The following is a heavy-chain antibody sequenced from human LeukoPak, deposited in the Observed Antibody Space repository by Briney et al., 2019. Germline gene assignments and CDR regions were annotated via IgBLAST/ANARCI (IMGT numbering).Heavy chain of an antibody. CDR1: GGAISSYS. Sequence: SETLSLTCTVSGGAISSYSWSWIRQPAGKGLEWIGRFYTSGSTNYNPSLKSRVTMSVDTSKNQFSLKLSSVTAADTAMYYCARDFACGSTNCGSWFDPWGQGTLVSVSS. D-gene: IGHD2-2*01. CDR3: ARDFACGSTNCGSWFDP. V-gene: IGHV4-4*07. J-gene: IGHJ5*02. CDR2: FYTSGST.